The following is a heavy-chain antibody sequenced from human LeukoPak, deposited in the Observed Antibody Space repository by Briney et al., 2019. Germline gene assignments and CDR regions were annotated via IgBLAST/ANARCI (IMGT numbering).Heavy chain of an antibody. CDR2: ISYDGSNK. V-gene: IGHV3-30*04. D-gene: IGHD2-2*02. Sequence: PGGSLRLSCAASGFTFSSYAMHWVRQAPGKGLEWVAVISYDGSNKYYADSVKGRFTISRDNSKNTLYLQMSSLRAEDTAVYYCARTSIVVVPAAIDDGMDVWGKGTTVTVSS. CDR1: GFTFSSYA. CDR3: ARTSIVVVPAAIDDGMDV. J-gene: IGHJ6*04.